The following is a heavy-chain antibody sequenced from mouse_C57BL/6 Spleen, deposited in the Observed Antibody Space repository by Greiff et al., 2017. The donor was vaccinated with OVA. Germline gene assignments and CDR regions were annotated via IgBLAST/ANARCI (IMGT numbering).Heavy chain of an antibody. Sequence: QVHVKQPGAELVKPGASVKVSCKASGYTFTSYWMHWVKQRPGQGLEWIGRIHPSDSDTNYNQKFKGKATLTVDKSSSTAYMQLSSLTSEDSAVYYCAMPSGTSYFDYWGQGTTLTVSS. D-gene: IGHD4-1*01. J-gene: IGHJ2*01. CDR1: GYTFTSYW. V-gene: IGHV1-74*01. CDR3: AMPSGTSYFDY. CDR2: IHPSDSDT.